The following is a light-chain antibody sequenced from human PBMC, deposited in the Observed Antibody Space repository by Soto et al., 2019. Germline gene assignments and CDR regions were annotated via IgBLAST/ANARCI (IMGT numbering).Light chain of an antibody. CDR2: AAS. V-gene: IGKV1-27*01. CDR3: QKYDSARWT. Sequence: DIQVTQSPSSLSASVGDRVTITCRASQGISNYLAWYQQRPGTVPKLLIYAASSLQSGVPSRFSGSGSGTDFTLTISSLQPEDVATYYCQKYDSARWTFGQGTKVDIK. CDR1: QGISNY. J-gene: IGKJ1*01.